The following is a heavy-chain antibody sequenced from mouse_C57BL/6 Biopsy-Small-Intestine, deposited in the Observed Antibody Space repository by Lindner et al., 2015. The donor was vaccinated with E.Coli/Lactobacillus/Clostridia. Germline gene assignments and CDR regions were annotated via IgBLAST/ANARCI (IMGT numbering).Heavy chain of an antibody. V-gene: IGHV1-42*01. Sequence: VQLQESGPELVKPGASVKISCKASGYSFTGYYMNWVKQSPEKSLEWIGEINPSTGGTTYNQKFKAKATLTVDKSSSTAYMQLSSLTSEYSAVYFCATHYYGSEGFAYWGQGTLVTVSA. CDR2: INPSTGGT. CDR3: ATHYYGSEGFAY. D-gene: IGHD1-1*01. J-gene: IGHJ3*01. CDR1: GYSFTGYY.